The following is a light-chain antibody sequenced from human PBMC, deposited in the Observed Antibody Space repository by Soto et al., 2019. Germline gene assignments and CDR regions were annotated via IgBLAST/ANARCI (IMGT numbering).Light chain of an antibody. CDR3: RSYTSRSTLDV. V-gene: IGLV2-14*01. CDR2: DVS. CDR1: SSDVGGYNY. Sequence: QSALTQPASVSGSPGQSITISCTGTSSDVGGYNYVSWYQQHPGKAPKLMIYDVSNRPSGVSNRFSGSKSGNTASLTISGLQAEDEADYYCRSYTSRSTLDVFGTGTKLTVL. J-gene: IGLJ1*01.